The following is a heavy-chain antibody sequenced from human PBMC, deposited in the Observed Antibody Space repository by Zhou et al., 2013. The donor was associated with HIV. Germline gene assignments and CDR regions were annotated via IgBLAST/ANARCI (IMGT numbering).Heavy chain of an antibody. V-gene: IGHV1-8*03. CDR3: ARHRRYGDNSYAFDI. CDR1: GYTFYNYG. J-gene: IGHJ3*02. CDR2: MNPRSGNT. D-gene: IGHD2-21*01. Sequence: QVQLVQSGAEVKKPGASVKVSCKASGYTFYNYGISWVRQATGQGLEWMGWMNPRSGNTGYAQKFQGRVTITRNTSINTAYMELSSLRSEDTGVYYCARHRRYGDNSYAFDIWGQGTMVTVSS.